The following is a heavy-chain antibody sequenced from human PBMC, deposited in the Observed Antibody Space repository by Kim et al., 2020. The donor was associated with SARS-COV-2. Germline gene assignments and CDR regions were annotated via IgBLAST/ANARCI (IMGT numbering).Heavy chain of an antibody. CDR3: ARDKGVDYYGSGRH. D-gene: IGHD3-10*01. CDR2: IYSGGST. J-gene: IGHJ4*02. Sequence: GGSLRLSCAASGFTVSSNYMSWVRQAPGKGLEWVSVIYSGGSTYYADSVKGRFTISRDNSKNTLYLQMNSLRAEDTAVYYCARDKGVDYYGSGRHWGQGTLVTVSS. V-gene: IGHV3-53*01. CDR1: GFTVSSNY.